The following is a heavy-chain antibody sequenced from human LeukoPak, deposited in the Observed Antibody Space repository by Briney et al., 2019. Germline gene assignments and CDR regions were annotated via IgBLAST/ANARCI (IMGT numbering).Heavy chain of an antibody. CDR3: STTLQAAAGMDV. CDR1: GFTFRNAW. CDR2: IRSETHGGTT. D-gene: IGHD6-13*01. Sequence: PGGPLRLSCAASGFTFRNAWMTWVRQAPGKGLEWVGHIRSETHGGTTDYASFVKGRFVISRDDSKNTLYLQMSSLKTEDTAVYYCSTTLQAAAGMDVWGKGTTVTVSS. J-gene: IGHJ6*04. V-gene: IGHV3-15*01.